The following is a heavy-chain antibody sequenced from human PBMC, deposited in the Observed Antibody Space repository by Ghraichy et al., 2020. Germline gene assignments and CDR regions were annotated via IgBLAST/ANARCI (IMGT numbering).Heavy chain of an antibody. V-gene: IGHV3-48*03. CDR2: ISSSGSPI. Sequence: GGSLRLSCAGSGFTFSNYEMNWVRQAPGKGLEWVSYISSSGSPIYYADSVKGRFTVSRDNAKNSLYLQMSSLRAEDTAVYYCARAPLGTAAHWGQGTLVTVSS. CDR1: GFTFSNYE. CDR3: ARAPLGTAAH. D-gene: IGHD6-13*01. J-gene: IGHJ4*02.